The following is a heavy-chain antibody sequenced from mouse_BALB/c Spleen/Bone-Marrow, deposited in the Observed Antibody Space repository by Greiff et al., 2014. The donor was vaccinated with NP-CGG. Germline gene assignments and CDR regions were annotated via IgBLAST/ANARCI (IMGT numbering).Heavy chain of an antibody. CDR1: GYSITSDYA. J-gene: IGHJ1*01. D-gene: IGHD4-1*01. CDR2: ISYSGST. CDR3: ARRGANWDWYFDV. Sequence: VQLKESGPGLVKPSQSLSLTCTVTGYSITSDYAWNWIRQFPGNKLEWIGYISYSGSTSYNPSLKSRISITRDTSKNQFFLQLNSVTTEDTATYYCARRGANWDWYFDVWGAGTTVTVSS. V-gene: IGHV3-2*02.